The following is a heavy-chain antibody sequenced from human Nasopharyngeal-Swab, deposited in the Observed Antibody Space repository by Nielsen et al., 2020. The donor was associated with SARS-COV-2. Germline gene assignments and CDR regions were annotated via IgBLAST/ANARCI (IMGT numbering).Heavy chain of an antibody. CDR1: GGSITGYY. J-gene: IGHJ6*02. V-gene: IGHV4-59*01. CDR2: IYYTGST. CDR3: ARDRPNYGMDV. Sequence: SETLSLTCTVSGGSITGYYWSWIRRPPGKGLEWIGNIYYTGSTKCNPSLKSRVTISIDASKYQFSLKLTSVTAADTAVYYCARDRPNYGMDVWGRGTTVTVS.